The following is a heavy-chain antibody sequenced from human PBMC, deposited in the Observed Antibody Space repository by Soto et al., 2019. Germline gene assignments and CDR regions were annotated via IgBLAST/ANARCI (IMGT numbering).Heavy chain of an antibody. J-gene: IGHJ4*02. CDR3: STHGLGVSRPPCFDS. CDR1: GGTFSGSA. D-gene: IGHD3-10*01. Sequence: QLVQSGSEVKKPGSSVKVSCQASGGTFSGSAVTWVRQGPGQGLEWMGEFVPRFGTTHYAQRFTGRLTITTKESTSSSYMELRTLRSDHMAVYYHSTHGLGVSRPPCFDSCCQGTRITVSS. CDR2: FVPRFGTT. V-gene: IGHV1-69*01.